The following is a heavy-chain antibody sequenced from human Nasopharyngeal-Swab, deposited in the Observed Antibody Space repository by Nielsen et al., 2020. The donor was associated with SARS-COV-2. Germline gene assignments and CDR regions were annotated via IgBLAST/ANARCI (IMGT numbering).Heavy chain of an antibody. CDR3: FQTDPAFDI. D-gene: IGHD1-14*01. CDR2: ISSSSSTI. V-gene: IGHV3-48*02. Sequence: GESLKISCAASGFTFSSYSMNWVRRAPGKGLEWVSYISSSSSTIYYADSVKGRFTISRDNAKNSLYLQMNSLRDEDTAVYYCFQTDPAFDIWGQGTMVTVSS. CDR1: GFTFSSYS. J-gene: IGHJ3*02.